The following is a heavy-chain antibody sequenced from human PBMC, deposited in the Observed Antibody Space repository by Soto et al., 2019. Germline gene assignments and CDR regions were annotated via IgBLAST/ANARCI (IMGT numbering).Heavy chain of an antibody. V-gene: IGHV3-11*06. CDR2: SSSSGGYT. Sequence: QVQLVESGGGLVEPGGSLRLSCAASGFSVGDNYMTWIRQAPGKGLEWLSYSSSSGGYTNYADSVKGRFTIFRDNAKKSPYRQMDSLRAEDTAVYFCARSSGRRHVFTFDYGLDVWGQGTTVTVSS. CDR3: ARSSGRRHVFTFDYGLDV. D-gene: IGHD3-16*01. J-gene: IGHJ6*02. CDR1: GFSVGDNY.